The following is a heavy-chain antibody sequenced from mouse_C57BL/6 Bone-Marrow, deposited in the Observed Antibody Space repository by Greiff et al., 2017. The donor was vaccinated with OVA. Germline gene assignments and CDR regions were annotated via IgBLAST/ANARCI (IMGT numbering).Heavy chain of an antibody. Sequence: VQLQQSGPELVKPGASVKISCKASGYSFTGYYMNWVKQSPEKSLEWIGEINPSTGGTTYNQKFKAKATLTVDKSSSTAYMQLKSLTSEDSAVYYCARYFDGWGTGTTVTVAS. J-gene: IGHJ1*03. CDR3: ARYFDG. CDR2: INPSTGGT. V-gene: IGHV1-42*01. CDR1: GYSFTGYY.